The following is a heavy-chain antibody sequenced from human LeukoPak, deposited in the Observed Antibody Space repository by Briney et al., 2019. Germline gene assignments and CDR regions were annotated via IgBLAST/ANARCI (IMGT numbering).Heavy chain of an antibody. V-gene: IGHV3-30*18. D-gene: IGHD1-1*01. Sequence: AGSLTLPCAASGFTVSSYGMHWVRQPPAKGLERVAVISYDGSNKYYADSVKGRFTISRENSKYTLNLEMNSLRAEDRAVYYCAKSVQVERRYYYCGMDGWGQGTTVTVSS. CDR3: AKSVQVERRYYYCGMDG. J-gene: IGHJ6*02. CDR1: GFTVSSYG. CDR2: ISYDGSNK.